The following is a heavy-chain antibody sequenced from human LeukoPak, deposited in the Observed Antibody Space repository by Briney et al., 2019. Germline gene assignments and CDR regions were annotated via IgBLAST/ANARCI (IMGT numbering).Heavy chain of an antibody. V-gene: IGHV3-30-3*01. J-gene: IGHJ6*02. CDR2: ISYDGSNK. CDR3: AASYSSSWYSNYYYYYGMDV. D-gene: IGHD6-13*01. Sequence: GGSLRLSCAASGFTFSSYAMSWVRQAPGKGLEWVAVISYDGSNKYYADSVKGRFTISRDNSKNTLYLQMDSLRAEDTAVYYCAASYSSSWYSNYYYYYGMDVWGQGTTVTVSS. CDR1: GFTFSSYA.